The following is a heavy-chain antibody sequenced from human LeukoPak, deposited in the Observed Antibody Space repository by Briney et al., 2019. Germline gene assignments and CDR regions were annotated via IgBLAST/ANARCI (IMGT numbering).Heavy chain of an antibody. CDR1: GGAIISSSYN. V-gene: IGHV4-39*02. J-gene: IGHJ5*02. D-gene: IGHD4-17*01. CDR3: ARLPTGFPNWFDP. CDR2: IYYSGRT. Sequence: PSETLSFTCTASGGAIISSSYNWSWIRQPPGKGLEWIGSIYYSGRTNYNPSLSSRLTISVDTSKNHFSLRLRSVTAADTAVYYCARLPTGFPNWFDPWGPGALVTVSA.